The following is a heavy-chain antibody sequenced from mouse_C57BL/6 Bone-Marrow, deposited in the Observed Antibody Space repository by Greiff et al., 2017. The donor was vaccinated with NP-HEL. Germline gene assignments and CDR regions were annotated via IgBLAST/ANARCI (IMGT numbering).Heavy chain of an antibody. D-gene: IGHD1-1*01. J-gene: IGHJ3*01. CDR1: GYAFSSSW. CDR3: ARGIYYGSSFAY. V-gene: IGHV1-82*01. Sequence: VQLQQSGPELVKPGASVKISCKASGYAFSSSWMNWVKQRPGKGLEWIGRIYPGDGDTNYNGKFKGKATLTADKSSSTAYMQLSSLTSEDSAVYFCARGIYYGSSFAYWGQGTLVTVSA. CDR2: IYPGDGDT.